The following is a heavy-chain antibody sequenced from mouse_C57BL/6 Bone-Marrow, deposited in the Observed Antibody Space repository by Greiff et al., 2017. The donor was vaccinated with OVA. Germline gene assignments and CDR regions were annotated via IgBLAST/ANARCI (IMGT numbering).Heavy chain of an antibody. CDR2: IRSKSNNYAT. CDR1: GFSFNTYA. V-gene: IGHV10-1*01. D-gene: IGHD2-12*01. CDR3: VRGYYSPMDY. J-gene: IGHJ4*01. Sequence: EVKVVESGGGLVQPKGSLKLSCAASGFSFNTYAMNWVRQAPGKGLEWVARIRSKSNNYATYYADSVKDRFTISRDDSESMLYLQMNNLKTEDTAMYYCVRGYYSPMDYWGQGTSVTVSS.